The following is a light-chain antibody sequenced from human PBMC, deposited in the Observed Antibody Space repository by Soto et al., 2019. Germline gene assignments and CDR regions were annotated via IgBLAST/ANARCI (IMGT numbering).Light chain of an antibody. Sequence: AIQMTQSPSSLSASVGDRVTITCRASQGIRNDLGWYQQTPGKAPKLLIYSASNLQSGVPSRFSGSGSGTDFTLPISSLQPEDFATYYCLQDYKAPLTFGQGTKVEMK. CDR2: SAS. CDR3: LQDYKAPLT. CDR1: QGIRND. V-gene: IGKV1-6*01. J-gene: IGKJ1*01.